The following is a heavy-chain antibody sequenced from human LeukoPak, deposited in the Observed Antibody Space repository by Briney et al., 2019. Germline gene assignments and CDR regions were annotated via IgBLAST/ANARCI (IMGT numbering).Heavy chain of an antibody. D-gene: IGHD3-3*01. CDR2: VRFDGSDK. Sequence: GGSLRLSCVASGFSFSHYGMHRVRQAPGKGLEWVAGVRFDGSDKYHEDSVKGRFTISRDTSKNTVYLQMDNLRDDDTAVYYCARDLYDYYLDYWGQGTLVTVSS. J-gene: IGHJ4*02. V-gene: IGHV3-33*01. CDR1: GFSFSHYG. CDR3: ARDLYDYYLDY.